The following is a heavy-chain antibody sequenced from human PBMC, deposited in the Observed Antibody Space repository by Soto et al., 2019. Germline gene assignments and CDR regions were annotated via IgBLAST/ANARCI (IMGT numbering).Heavy chain of an antibody. CDR3: ARGPYRNTYNWFDS. CDR1: GFIFSDYE. J-gene: IGHJ5*02. CDR2: ISSSGLTI. V-gene: IGHV3-48*03. Sequence: LRLSCAASGFIFSDYEINWVRQAPGKGLEWVSYISSSGLTIYYADSVKGRFTISRDNAKNSLYLQMNSLGVEDTAVYYCARGPYRNTYNWFDSWGQGTLVTVSS. D-gene: IGHD5-12*01.